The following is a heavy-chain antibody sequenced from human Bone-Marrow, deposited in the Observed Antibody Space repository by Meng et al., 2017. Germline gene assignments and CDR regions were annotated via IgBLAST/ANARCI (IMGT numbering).Heavy chain of an antibody. CDR2: IIPIFGTT. J-gene: IGHJ4*02. V-gene: IGHV1-69*05. Sequence: SVKVSCKASGDTFNSFTFNWVRQAPGQGLEWMGGIIPIFGTTEYAQKFQGRVTITTDESTSTAYMGLSSLRSEDTAVYYCARDDSEYGSGSYYNVGAGYWGQGTLVTVSS. CDR3: ARDDSEYGSGSYYNVGAGY. CDR1: GDTFNSFT. D-gene: IGHD3-10*01.